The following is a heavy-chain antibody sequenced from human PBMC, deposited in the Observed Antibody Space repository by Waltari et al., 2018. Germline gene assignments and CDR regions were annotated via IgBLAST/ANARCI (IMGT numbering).Heavy chain of an antibody. V-gene: IGHV3-7*04. Sequence: EVQLVESGGGLVQPGGPLRLSCAASGSTFSSQWMTWVRQAPGKGLEWVANIKRDGSEKYHVDSVKGRFTISRDNAKNSLYLQMESLRGEDTAVYYCARGGYDSSWYWRDWGQGTLVTVSS. CDR3: ARGGYDSSWYWRD. J-gene: IGHJ4*02. D-gene: IGHD6-13*01. CDR2: IKRDGSEK. CDR1: GSTFSSQW.